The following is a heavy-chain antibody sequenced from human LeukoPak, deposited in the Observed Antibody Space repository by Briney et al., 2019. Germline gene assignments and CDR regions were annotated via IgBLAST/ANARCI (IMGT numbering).Heavy chain of an antibody. Sequence: PSETLSFTCTVSGGSISSDNYYWSWIRQPAGKGLEWIGRIYSSGSTNYNPSLKSRVTISVDTSKNQFSMKLSSVTAADTAVYYCARTYSYAVDYWGQGTLVTVSS. CDR2: IYSSGST. V-gene: IGHV4-61*02. D-gene: IGHD5-18*01. CDR1: GGSISSDNYY. CDR3: ARTYSYAVDY. J-gene: IGHJ4*02.